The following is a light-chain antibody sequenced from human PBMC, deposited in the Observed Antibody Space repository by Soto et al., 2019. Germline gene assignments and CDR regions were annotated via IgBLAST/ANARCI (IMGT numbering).Light chain of an antibody. CDR3: CSYAGSYTLV. Sequence: QSVLTQPRSVSGSPGQSVTISCTGTSSDVGAYNYVSWYQQHPGKVPKLMIYDVSRRPSGVPDRFSGSKSGNPASLTISGLQADDEADYSCCSYAGSYTLVFGGGTKLTVL. J-gene: IGLJ3*02. V-gene: IGLV2-11*01. CDR1: SSDVGAYNY. CDR2: DVS.